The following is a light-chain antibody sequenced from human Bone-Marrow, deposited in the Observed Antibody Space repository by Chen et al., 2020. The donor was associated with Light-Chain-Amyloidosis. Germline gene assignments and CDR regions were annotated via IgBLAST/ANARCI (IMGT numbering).Light chain of an antibody. V-gene: IGLV3-21*02. CDR3: HVWDIKNNHVV. Sequence: SYGLARPPSVSVAPGQTARSFRGGDNIGVRSVSWYQKKPGQAPGLVVYDDRDRPSGIPERFSGSNSGNTATLTISWVEAGDEADYYCHVWDIKNNHVVFGGGTKLTVL. CDR1: NIGVRS. J-gene: IGLJ3*02. CDR2: DDR.